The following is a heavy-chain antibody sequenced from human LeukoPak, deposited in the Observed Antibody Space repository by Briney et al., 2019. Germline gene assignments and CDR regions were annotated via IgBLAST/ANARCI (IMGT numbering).Heavy chain of an antibody. J-gene: IGHJ4*02. CDR1: GYTLIDLS. CDR2: FDPEDGET. CDR3: ATEGYYDSRGYYNDY. D-gene: IGHD3-22*01. V-gene: IGHV1-24*01. Sequence: ASVKVSCKVSGYTLIDLSMHWVRQAPGKRLEWMGRFDPEDGETIYAQRFQGRVTMTEDTSTDTAYMELSSLTSEDTAVYYCATEGYYDSRGYYNDYWGQGTLVTVSS.